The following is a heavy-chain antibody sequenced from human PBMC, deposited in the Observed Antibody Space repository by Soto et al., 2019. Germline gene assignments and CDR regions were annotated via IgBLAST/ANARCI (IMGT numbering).Heavy chain of an antibody. CDR1: GFTFSSYA. CDR3: SKDITYYDFWSGPYWFDP. CDR2: ISGSGGST. D-gene: IGHD3-3*01. V-gene: IGHV3-23*01. J-gene: IGHJ5*02. Sequence: PGGSLRLSCAASGFTFSSYAMSWVHQAPGTWLEWVSAISGSGGSTYYADSVKGRFTISRDNSKNTLYLQMNSLRAEDTAVYYCSKDITYYDFWSGPYWFDPWGQGTLFTVSS.